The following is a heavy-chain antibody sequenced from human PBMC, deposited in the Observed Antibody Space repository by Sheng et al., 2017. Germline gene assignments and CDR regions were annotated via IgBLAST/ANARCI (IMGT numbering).Heavy chain of an antibody. Sequence: QVQLVQSGAEVKKPGASVKVSCKASGYTFTSYGISWVRQAPGQGLEWMGWISAYNGDTSYAQKLQDRVTMATDTSTSTAYMELRSLRSDDTAVYYCARDLIYTLVAVADTRGGCDCWGQGTLVTVSS. J-gene: IGHJ4*02. CDR3: ARDLIYTLVAVADTRGGCDC. D-gene: IGHD6-19*01. V-gene: IGHV1-18*01. CDR2: ISAYNGDT. CDR1: GYTFTSYG.